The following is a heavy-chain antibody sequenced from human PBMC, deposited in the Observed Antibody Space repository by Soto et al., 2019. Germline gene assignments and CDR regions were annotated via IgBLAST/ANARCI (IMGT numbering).Heavy chain of an antibody. CDR1: GGSISSGGYS. J-gene: IGHJ4*02. Sequence: PSETLSLTCAVSGGSISSGGYSWSWIRQPPGKGLEWIGYIYHSGSTYYNPSLKSRVTISVDTSKNQFSLKLSSVTAADTAVYYCARGLGGSYYFAYRGQGTLVTVSS. V-gene: IGHV4-30-2*01. CDR2: IYHSGST. D-gene: IGHD1-26*01. CDR3: ARGLGGSYYFAY.